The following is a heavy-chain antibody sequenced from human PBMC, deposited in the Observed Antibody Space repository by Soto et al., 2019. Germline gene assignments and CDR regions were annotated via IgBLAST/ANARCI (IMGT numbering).Heavy chain of an antibody. CDR1: GGTFSSYA. V-gene: IGHV1-69*13. J-gene: IGHJ6*02. Sequence: GASVKVSCKASGGTFSSYAISWVRQAPGQGLEWMGGIIPIFGTANYAQKFRGRVTITADESTSTAYMELSSLRSEDTAVYYCARDQSKYYYYYYGMDVWGQGTTVTVSS. CDR3: ARDQSKYYYYYYGMDV. CDR2: IIPIFGTA.